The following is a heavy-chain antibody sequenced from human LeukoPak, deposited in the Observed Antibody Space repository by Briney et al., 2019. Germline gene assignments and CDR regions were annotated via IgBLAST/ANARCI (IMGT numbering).Heavy chain of an antibody. D-gene: IGHD3/OR15-3a*01. Sequence: GGSLRLSCAASGFTFSNAWMSWVRQAPGKGLEWVGRIKRKGDDGTIDYAAPVKGRLTISRDDSKNTLYLQMNSLKSEDTAVYYCPAGTGRSDFDYGGKEPLVTVSS. CDR2: IKRKGDDGTI. CDR1: GFTFSNAW. CDR3: PAGTGRSDFDY. J-gene: IGHJ4*02. V-gene: IGHV3-15*01.